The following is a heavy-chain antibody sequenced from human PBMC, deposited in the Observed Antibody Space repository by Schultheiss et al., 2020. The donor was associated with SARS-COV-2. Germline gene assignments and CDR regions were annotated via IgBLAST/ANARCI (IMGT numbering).Heavy chain of an antibody. CDR2: IWYDGSNK. J-gene: IGHJ4*02. CDR3: ARDTAWNDLDY. CDR1: GFTFSSYG. V-gene: IGHV3-33*01. D-gene: IGHD1-1*01. Sequence: GGSLRLSCAASGFTFSSYGMHWVRQAPGKGLEWVAVIWYDGSNKYYADSVKGRFTISRDNSKNTLYLQMNSLRAEDTAVYYCARDTAWNDLDYWGQGTLVTVSS.